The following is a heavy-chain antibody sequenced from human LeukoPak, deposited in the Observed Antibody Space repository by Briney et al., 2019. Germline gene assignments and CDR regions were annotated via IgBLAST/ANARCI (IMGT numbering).Heavy chain of an antibody. D-gene: IGHD2-15*01. J-gene: IGHJ4*02. CDR3: ARVYIAEDY. CDR2: ISDSGSTI. V-gene: IGHV3-11*01. Sequence: LRLSXXASGFTXXDYYMSWVRQAPGKGLEWISYISDSGSTIYYADSVKGRFTISRDNAKNSLYLQMNSLRAEDTAVYYCARVYIAEDYWGQGTLVTISS. CDR1: GFTXXDYY.